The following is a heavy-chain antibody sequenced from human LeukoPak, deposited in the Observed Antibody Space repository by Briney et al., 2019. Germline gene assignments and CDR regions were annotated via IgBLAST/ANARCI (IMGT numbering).Heavy chain of an antibody. Sequence: SETLSLTCTVSGDSISSYYWSWIRQPPGKGLEWIGYIYYSGSTNYNPSLKSRVTISVDTSKNQFSLKLSSVTAADTAVYYCARDRPDYGMDVWGQGTAVTVSS. CDR3: ARDRPDYGMDV. CDR2: IYYSGST. J-gene: IGHJ6*02. V-gene: IGHV4-59*01. CDR1: GDSISSYY.